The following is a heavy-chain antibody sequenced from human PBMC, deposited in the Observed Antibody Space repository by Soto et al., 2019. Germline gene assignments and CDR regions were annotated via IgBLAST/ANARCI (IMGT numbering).Heavy chain of an antibody. CDR2: IYYSGRT. CDR1: GGSISVYY. J-gene: IGHJ4*02. Sequence: QVQLQESGPGLVKPSETLSLTCTVSGGSISVYYWCWIRQPPGKGLEWIGYIYYSGRTNYNPALKTLVTITIATTREQCRMKLSAVTAADTAVYGVASGGWSRIDCWGQGTLVTVSS. V-gene: IGHV4-59*08. CDR3: ASGGWSRIDC. D-gene: IGHD3-3*01.